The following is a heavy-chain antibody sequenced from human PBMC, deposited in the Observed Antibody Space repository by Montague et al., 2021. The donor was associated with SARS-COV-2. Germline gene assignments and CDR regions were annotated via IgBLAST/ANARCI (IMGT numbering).Heavy chain of an antibody. J-gene: IGHJ4*02. CDR1: GFTFSSYG. D-gene: IGHD4-11*01. CDR3: ARGRQSLYSNYFGGVSPYYFDY. Sequence: SRRLSLSASGFTFSSYGMHWVRQAPGKGLEWVAVIWYDGSNKYYADSVKGRFTISRDNSKNTLYLQMNSLRAEDTAVYYCARGRQSLYSNYFGGVSPYYFDYWGQGTLVTVSS. CDR2: IWYDGSNK. V-gene: IGHV3-33*01.